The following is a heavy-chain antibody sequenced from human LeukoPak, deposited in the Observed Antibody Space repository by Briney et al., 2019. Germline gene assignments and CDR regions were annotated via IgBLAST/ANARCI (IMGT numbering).Heavy chain of an antibody. CDR1: GGSISSSSYY. D-gene: IGHD3-22*01. Sequence: SETLSLTCTVSGGSISSSSYYWGWIRQPPGKGLEWIGSIYYSGSTYYNPSLKSRVTISVDTSKNQFSLKLSSVTAADTAVYYCARVRDYYDSSGFNDYWGQGTLVTVSS. J-gene: IGHJ4*02. CDR2: IYYSGST. V-gene: IGHV4-39*07. CDR3: ARVRDYYDSSGFNDY.